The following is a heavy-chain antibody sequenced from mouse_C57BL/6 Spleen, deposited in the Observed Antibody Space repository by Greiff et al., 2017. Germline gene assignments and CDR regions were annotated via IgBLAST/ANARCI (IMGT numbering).Heavy chain of an antibody. Sequence: QVQLQQPGAELVMPGASVKLSCKASGYTFTSYWMHWVKQRPGQGLEWIGGIDPSDSYTNYNQKFKGKSTLTVDKSSSTAYMQLSSLTSEDSAVYYCARWGSLYAMDYWGQGTSVTVSS. J-gene: IGHJ4*01. CDR2: IDPSDSYT. V-gene: IGHV1-69*01. CDR1: GYTFTSYW. CDR3: ARWGSLYAMDY.